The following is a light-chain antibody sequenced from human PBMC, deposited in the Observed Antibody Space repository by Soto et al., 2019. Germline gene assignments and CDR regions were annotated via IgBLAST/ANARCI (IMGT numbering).Light chain of an antibody. J-gene: IGKJ4*01. V-gene: IGKV2-28*01. Sequence: DIAMTQSPLSLPVTHGEPASISCRSSQSLLHSNGYNYLDWYLQKPGQSPQLLIYLGSNRASGVPDRFSGSGSGTDFTLKISRVEAEDVGVYYCMQALQTPLTFGGGTKVDI. CDR1: QSLLHSNGYNY. CDR3: MQALQTPLT. CDR2: LGS.